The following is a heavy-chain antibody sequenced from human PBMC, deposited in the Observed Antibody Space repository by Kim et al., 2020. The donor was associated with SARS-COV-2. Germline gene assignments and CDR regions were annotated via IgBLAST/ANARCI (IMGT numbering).Heavy chain of an antibody. J-gene: IGHJ4*02. CDR1: GFTFSSYS. CDR3: AITSIAVAAGSG. D-gene: IGHD6-19*01. V-gene: IGHV3-21*01. Sequence: GGSLRLSCAASGFTFSSYSMNWVRQAPGKGLEWVSSISSSSSYIYYADSVKSRFTISRDNAKNSLYLQMNSLRAEDTAVYYCAITSIAVAAGSGWGQGTLVTVSS. CDR2: ISSSSSYI.